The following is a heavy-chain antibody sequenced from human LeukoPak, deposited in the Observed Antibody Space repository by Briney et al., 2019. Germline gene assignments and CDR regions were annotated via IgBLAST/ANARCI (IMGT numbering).Heavy chain of an antibody. CDR2: IKRDESEK. D-gene: IGHD6-13*01. Sequence: GGSLRLSCAASGFTFSSYWMTWVRQAPGKGLEWVANIKRDESEKYYVDSVKGRFTISRDNAKNSLYLQMNSLRVEDTAVYHCASAAATHQWAIDIWGQGTMVTVSS. J-gene: IGHJ3*02. V-gene: IGHV3-7*01. CDR1: GFTFSSYW. CDR3: ASAAATHQWAIDI.